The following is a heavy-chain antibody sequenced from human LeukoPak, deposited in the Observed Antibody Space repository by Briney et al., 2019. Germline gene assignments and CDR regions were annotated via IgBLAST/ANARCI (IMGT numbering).Heavy chain of an antibody. CDR1: GYTFTGYY. CDR2: INPNSGGT. V-gene: IGHV1-2*04. CDR3: AREESYGMDV. Sequence: ASVKVSCKASGYTFTGYYMHWVRQAPGQGPEWMGWINPNSGGTNYAQKFQGWVTMTRDTSISTAYMELSRLRSDDTAVYYCAREESYGMDVWGQGTTVTVSS. J-gene: IGHJ6*02. D-gene: IGHD3-10*01.